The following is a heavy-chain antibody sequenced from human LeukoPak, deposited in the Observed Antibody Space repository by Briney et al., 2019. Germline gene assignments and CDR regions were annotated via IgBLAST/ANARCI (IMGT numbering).Heavy chain of an antibody. Sequence: SETLSLTCAVSGGSISSGGYSWSWIRQPPGKGLEWIGYIYHSGSTYYNPSLKSRVTISVDRSKNQFSLKLSSVTAADTAVYYCARVGSCGNPFHSPVGSGVINPRGVTFMNNDYWGQGTLVTVSS. V-gene: IGHV4-30-2*01. CDR1: GGSISSGGYS. CDR2: IYHSGST. CDR3: ARVGSCGNPFHSPVGSGVINPRGVTFMNNDY. J-gene: IGHJ4*02. D-gene: IGHD3-10*01.